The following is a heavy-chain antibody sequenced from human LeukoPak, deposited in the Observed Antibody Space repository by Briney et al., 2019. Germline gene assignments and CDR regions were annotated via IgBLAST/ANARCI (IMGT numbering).Heavy chain of an antibody. CDR3: ARHWGRDTFDI. J-gene: IGHJ3*02. Sequence: SETLSLTCTVSGGSISSGGYFWSWIRQPPGKALEWIGYIYHSGSTYYNPSLKSRVTISVDRSKNQFSLKLSSVTAADTAVYYCARHWGRDTFDIWGQGTMVTVSS. D-gene: IGHD3-16*01. CDR1: GGSISSGGYF. CDR2: IYHSGST. V-gene: IGHV4-30-2*01.